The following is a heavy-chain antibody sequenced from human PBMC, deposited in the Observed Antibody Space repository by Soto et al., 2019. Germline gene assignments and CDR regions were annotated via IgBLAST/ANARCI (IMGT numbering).Heavy chain of an antibody. Sequence: ASVKVSCKASGYSFTSYGIGWVRQVPGQGPEWMGWISPYNGRTNYAQSVKGRVVMTTDISTNTVYLELRSLRSDDSAIYYCGNGRTDSYAMDGWGQGTTVTVSS. D-gene: IGHD1-1*01. CDR2: ISPYNGRT. J-gene: IGHJ6*02. CDR1: GYSFTSYG. CDR3: GNGRTDSYAMDG. V-gene: IGHV1-18*01.